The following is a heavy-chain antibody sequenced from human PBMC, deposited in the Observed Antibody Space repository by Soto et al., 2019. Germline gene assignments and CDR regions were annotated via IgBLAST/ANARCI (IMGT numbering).Heavy chain of an antibody. CDR1: GGSISGFY. Sequence: NPXETLSLTCTVAGGSISGFYWTWIRQPPGKGLEWIGYIFYSGRSGTTYYNPSLKSRVTISVDTSKGQFSLHLSSVTAADTALYYCSKAVLAGYWQEYSGPGTLVTVSS. CDR3: SKAVLAGYWQEY. CDR2: IFYSGRSGTT. V-gene: IGHV4-59*01. J-gene: IGHJ4*02. D-gene: IGHD3-9*01.